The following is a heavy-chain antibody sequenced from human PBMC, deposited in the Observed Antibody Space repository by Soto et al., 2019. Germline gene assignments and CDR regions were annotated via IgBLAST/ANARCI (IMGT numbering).Heavy chain of an antibody. V-gene: IGHV1-2*04. CDR1: GGTFSKYK. J-gene: IGHJ6*02. Sequence: ASVKVSCKASGGTFSKYKITWVRQAPGQGLEWMGWINPNSGGTNYAQKFQGWVTMTRDTSISTAYMELSRLRSDDTAVYYCARDPIFVLVPAATHYYYGMDVWGQGTTVTVSS. CDR3: ARDPIFVLVPAATHYYYGMDV. D-gene: IGHD2-2*01. CDR2: INPNSGGT.